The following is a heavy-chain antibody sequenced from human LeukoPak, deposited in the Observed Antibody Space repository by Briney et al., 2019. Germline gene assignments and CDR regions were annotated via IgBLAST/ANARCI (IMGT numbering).Heavy chain of an antibody. D-gene: IGHD2-2*01. CDR1: GGSFSGYY. J-gene: IGHJ3*02. Sequence: PSETLSLTCAVYGGSFSGYYWSWIRQPPGKGLEWIGEINHSGSTNYNPSLKSRVTISVDRSKNQFSLKLSSVTAADTAVYYCARFCRGSSTSCPPGRNAFDIWGQGTMVTVSS. CDR3: ARFCRGSSTSCPPGRNAFDI. CDR2: INHSGST. V-gene: IGHV4-34*01.